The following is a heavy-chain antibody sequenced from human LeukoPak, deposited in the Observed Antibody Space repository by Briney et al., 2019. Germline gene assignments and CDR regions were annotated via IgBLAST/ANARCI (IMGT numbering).Heavy chain of an antibody. V-gene: IGHV3-23*01. Sequence: ETLSLTCTVSGGSISSYYWSWVRQAPGKGLEWVSAISGSGGSTYYADSVKGRFTISRDNSKNTLYLQMNSLRAEDTAVYYCAKGVMEIVVVTAIDYWGQGTLVTVSS. CDR1: GGSISSYY. CDR2: ISGSGGST. J-gene: IGHJ4*02. CDR3: AKGVMEIVVVTAIDY. D-gene: IGHD2-21*02.